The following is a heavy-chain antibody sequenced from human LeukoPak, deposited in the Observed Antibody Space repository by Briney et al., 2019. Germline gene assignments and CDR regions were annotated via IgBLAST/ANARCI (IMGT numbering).Heavy chain of an antibody. J-gene: IGHJ4*02. Sequence: GGSLRLSCAVSGFTLNSYSMSWVRQAPGKGLEWGSGIGGSGGSTYYADSVKGRFTISRDKSKNTLFLQMNSLRAEDTAVYYCANEFRGGWSFEYWGQGTLVTVSS. CDR2: IGGSGGST. CDR3: ANEFRGGWSFEY. V-gene: IGHV3-23*01. CDR1: GFTLNSYS. D-gene: IGHD6-19*01.